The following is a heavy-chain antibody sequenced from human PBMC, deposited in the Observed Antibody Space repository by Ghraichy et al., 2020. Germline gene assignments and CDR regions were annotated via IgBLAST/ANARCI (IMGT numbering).Heavy chain of an antibody. J-gene: IGHJ4*02. CDR3: ARDGDGYNGPGSHVDY. CDR1: GYTFTSYY. D-gene: IGHD5-24*01. CDR2: INPSGGST. Sequence: ASVKVSCKASGYTFTSYYMHWVRQAPGQGLEWMGIINPSGGSTSYAQKFQGRVTMTRDTSTSTVYMELSSLRSEDTAVYYCARDGDGYNGPGSHVDYWGQGTLVTVSS. V-gene: IGHV1-46*01.